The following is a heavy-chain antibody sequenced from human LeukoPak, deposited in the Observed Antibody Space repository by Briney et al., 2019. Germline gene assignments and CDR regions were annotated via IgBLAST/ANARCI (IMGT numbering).Heavy chain of an antibody. J-gene: IGHJ5*02. CDR2: IFYXGSA. CDR1: GXXXXXXSXX. D-gene: IGHD3-22*01. Sequence: SETLSLTCTVSGXXXXXXSXXXXXXRXPXXKXXXXXXNIFYXGSAYYSPSLKSRVTISVDTSKNQFSLKLSSVTAADTAVYYCARLAYDSGGDNWFDPWGRGTLVTVSS. V-gene: IGHV4-39*01. CDR3: ARLAYDSGGDNWFDP.